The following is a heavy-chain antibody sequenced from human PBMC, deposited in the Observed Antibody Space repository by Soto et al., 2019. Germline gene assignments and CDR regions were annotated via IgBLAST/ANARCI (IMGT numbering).Heavy chain of an antibody. J-gene: IGHJ4*02. CDR3: ARDLLGGEYPDY. CDR2: ISGSGGST. D-gene: IGHD4-17*01. V-gene: IGHV3-23*01. Sequence: GGSLRLSCAVSGFTFSSYAMNWVRQAPGKGLEWVSVISGSGGSTYYADSVKGRFTVSRDNSKNTLYVQMNSLRVEDTAVYYCARDLLGGEYPDYWGQGTLVTVSS. CDR1: GFTFSSYA.